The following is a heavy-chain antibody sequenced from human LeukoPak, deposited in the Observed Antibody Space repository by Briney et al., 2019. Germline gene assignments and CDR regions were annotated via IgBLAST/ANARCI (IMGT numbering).Heavy chain of an antibody. CDR2: ISSSGST. Sequence: SESLSLTCSAYGWSLSAYHWRWIRQPPGKGLEWIGEISSSGSTNYSPSLKSRVTISVDTSNDQFPLLLITVPSADTTAYYYSRVDRGNYNRFEHYFHMDVWGAESTVSVSS. V-gene: IGHV4-34*01. D-gene: IGHD1-7*01. CDR1: GWSLSAYH. J-gene: IGHJ6*03. CDR3: SRVDRGNYNRFEHYFHMDV.